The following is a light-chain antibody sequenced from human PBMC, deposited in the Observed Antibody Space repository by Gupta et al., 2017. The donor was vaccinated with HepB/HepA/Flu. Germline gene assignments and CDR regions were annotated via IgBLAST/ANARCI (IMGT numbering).Light chain of an antibody. J-gene: IGLJ3*02. CDR3: PSSGSSIRADWV. Sequence: QSVLTQPPSVSGAPVQRVTISCTGSSSNIGAGYDVHWYQQLPGTAPKLLIDCNSNRPSGVHARFSGDTDCDSASLVTNGRQADDDAEDYCPSSGSSIRADWVFGGGTKLTVL. CDR2: CNS. CDR1: SSNIGAGYD. V-gene: IGLV1-40*01.